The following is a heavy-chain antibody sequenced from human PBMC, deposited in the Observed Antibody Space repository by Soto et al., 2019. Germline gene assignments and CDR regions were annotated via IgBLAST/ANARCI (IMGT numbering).Heavy chain of an antibody. D-gene: IGHD3-9*01. CDR3: ARGGLRYFAS. V-gene: IGHV3-7*01. J-gene: IGHJ4*02. CDR1: GFSFSSYT. CDR2: IKQDVSEI. Sequence: EVQLVESGGGLVQPGGSLRLSCAASGFSFSSYTMSWVRQAPGKGLEWVANIKQDVSEIYYVDSVKGRFTISRDNAKNSLYLQMNSLRAEDTAVYYCARGGLRYFASWGQGTLVTVSS.